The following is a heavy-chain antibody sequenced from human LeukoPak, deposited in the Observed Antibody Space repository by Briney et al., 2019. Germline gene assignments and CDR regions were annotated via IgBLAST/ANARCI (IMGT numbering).Heavy chain of an antibody. D-gene: IGHD3-10*01. CDR1: GGSINTPNYY. V-gene: IGHV4-39*07. CDR2: IFYSGGT. J-gene: IGHJ4*02. Sequence: SETLSLTCTVSGGSINTPNYYWGWIRQTPGKGLEWIGNIFYSGGTYYSPSLTSRVTISLDTSRNQFSLKLNSVTAADTAVYYCLTGMLRGLAPVFLDYWGQGTLVTVSS. CDR3: LTGMLRGLAPVFLDY.